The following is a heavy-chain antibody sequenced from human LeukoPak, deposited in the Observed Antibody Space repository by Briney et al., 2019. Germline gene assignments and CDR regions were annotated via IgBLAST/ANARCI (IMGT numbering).Heavy chain of an antibody. D-gene: IGHD2-8*01. Sequence: SETLSLTCAVYGGSFSGYYWSWIRQPPGKGLEWIGEINHSGSTNYNPSLKSRVTISVDTSKNQFSLTLSSVTAADTAVYYCARGGTNNYYYYYGMDVWGQGTTVTVSS. CDR2: INHSGST. CDR1: GGSFSGYY. J-gene: IGHJ6*02. CDR3: ARGGTNNYYYYYGMDV. V-gene: IGHV4-34*01.